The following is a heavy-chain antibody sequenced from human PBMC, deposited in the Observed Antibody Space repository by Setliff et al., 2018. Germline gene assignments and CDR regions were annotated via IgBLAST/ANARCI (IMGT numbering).Heavy chain of an antibody. Sequence: KPSETLSLTCTVSDVSISGYYWSWIRQPPGKGLEWIGYIHSSGRSNYNPSLKSRVTTSIDTSQNYFSLKLTSVTEADTAVYYCARGPPGYYYYMNVWGQGTTVTVSS. CDR1: DVSISGYY. CDR2: IHSSGRS. J-gene: IGHJ6*03. CDR3: ARGPPGYYYYMNV. V-gene: IGHV4-4*08.